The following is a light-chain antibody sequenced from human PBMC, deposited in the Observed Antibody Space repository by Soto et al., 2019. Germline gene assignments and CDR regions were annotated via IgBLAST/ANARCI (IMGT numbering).Light chain of an antibody. CDR1: QSISSW. V-gene: IGKV1-5*01. J-gene: IGKJ1*01. CDR2: DAS. CDR3: QQYNAYPWT. Sequence: DIQMTQSPSTLSASVGDRVTITCRASQSISSWLAWYQQKPGKAPKLLMYDASILDSGVPSRFSGSGSGTEFTLTISSLQPDDFATYYCQQYNAYPWTFGQGTKVEIK.